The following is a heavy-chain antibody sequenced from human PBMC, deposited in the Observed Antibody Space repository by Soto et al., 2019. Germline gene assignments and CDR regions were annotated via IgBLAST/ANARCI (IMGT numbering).Heavy chain of an antibody. V-gene: IGHV5-51*01. CDR3: ARQAAAAPIAVAGIWFDP. CDR2: IYPGDSDT. CDR1: GCSFISYW. Sequence: GESLKISCKGSGCSFISYWIGWVRQMPGKGLEWMRIIYPGDSDTRYSPSFQGQVTISADKSISTAYLQWSSLKASDTAMYYCARQAAAAPIAVAGIWFDPWGQGTLVTVSS. D-gene: IGHD6-19*01. J-gene: IGHJ5*02.